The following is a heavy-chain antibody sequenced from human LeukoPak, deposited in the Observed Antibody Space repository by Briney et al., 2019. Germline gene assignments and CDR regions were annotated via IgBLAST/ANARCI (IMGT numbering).Heavy chain of an antibody. Sequence: GRSLRLSCAASGFTFSSYAMHWVRQAPGKGLEWVAVISYGGSNKYYADSVKGRFTISRDNSKNTLYLQMNSLRAEDTAVYYCARDNGVYYDFWSGYSDIWGQGTMVTVSS. CDR1: GFTFSSYA. CDR3: ARDNGVYYDFWSGYSDI. D-gene: IGHD3-3*01. CDR2: ISYGGSNK. V-gene: IGHV3-30-3*01. J-gene: IGHJ3*02.